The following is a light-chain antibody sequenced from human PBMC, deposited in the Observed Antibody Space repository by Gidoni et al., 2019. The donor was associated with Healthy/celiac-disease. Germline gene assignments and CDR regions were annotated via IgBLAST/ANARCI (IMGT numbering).Light chain of an antibody. CDR1: SSDVGSYNL. J-gene: IGLJ3*02. Sequence: QSALTQPASASGSPGQSITISCTGTSSDVGSYNLVSWYQQHPGKAPKLMIYEGSKRPSGVSNRFSGSKSGNTASLTISGLQAEDEADYYCCSYAGSSTWFGGGTKLTVL. V-gene: IGLV2-23*01. CDR3: CSYAGSSTW. CDR2: EGS.